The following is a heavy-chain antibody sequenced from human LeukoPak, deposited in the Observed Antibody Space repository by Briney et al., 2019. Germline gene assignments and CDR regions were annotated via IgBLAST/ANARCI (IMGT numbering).Heavy chain of an antibody. CDR3: ARGRTYYFDY. J-gene: IGHJ4*02. Sequence: SETLSLTCAVYGGSFSGYYWSWIRQPPGKGLEWIGEINHSGSTNYNPSLKSRVTISVDTSRNQFSLKLSSVTAADTAVYYCARGRTYYFDYWGQGTLVTVSS. CDR2: INHSGST. D-gene: IGHD2-8*01. V-gene: IGHV4-34*01. CDR1: GGSFSGYY.